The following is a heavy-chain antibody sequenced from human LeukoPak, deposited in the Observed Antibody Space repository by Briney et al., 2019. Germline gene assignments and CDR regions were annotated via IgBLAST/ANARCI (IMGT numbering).Heavy chain of an antibody. J-gene: IGHJ4*02. V-gene: IGHV3-9*01. CDR1: GFSFDDYA. Sequence: GRSLRLSCVASGFSFDDYAMHWVRQAPGKGLEWVSGISWNSSALGYADSVKGRFTISRDNAKNSLYLQMNSLRPEDTALYHCAKGRIPAAGTAIDFWGQGTLVTVSS. D-gene: IGHD6-25*01. CDR2: ISWNSSAL. CDR3: AKGRIPAAGTAIDF.